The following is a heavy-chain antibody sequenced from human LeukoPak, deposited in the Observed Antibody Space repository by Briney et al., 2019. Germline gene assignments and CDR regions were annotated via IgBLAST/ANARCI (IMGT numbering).Heavy chain of an antibody. J-gene: IGHJ4*01. CDR3: AKVGSGWYSYSDY. Sequence: GGSLRLSCAASGFTFSSYAMSWVRQAPGKGLEWVSAISASAGSTYYADSVKGRFTISRDNSKSTLYLQMDSLRSEDTAVHYFAKVGSGWYSYSDYWGKEPWSPSPQ. CDR2: ISASAGST. CDR1: GFTFSSYA. V-gene: IGHV3-23*01. D-gene: IGHD6-19*01.